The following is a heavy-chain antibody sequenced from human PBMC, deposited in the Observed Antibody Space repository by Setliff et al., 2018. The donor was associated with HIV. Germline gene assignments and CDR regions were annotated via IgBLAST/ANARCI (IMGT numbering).Heavy chain of an antibody. CDR2: VYHTATT. J-gene: IGHJ1*01. D-gene: IGHD2-2*01. Sequence: SETLSLTCTVSGGPISSYYWSCIRQHPGKGLEWIGYVYHTATTYFNPSLKSRITISVDTSKNQFSLKLGFVTAADTAVYYCARGESTTWDLAEYFQHWGHGTLVTVSS. CDR3: ARGESTTWDLAEYFQH. V-gene: IGHV4-59*12. CDR1: GGPISSYY.